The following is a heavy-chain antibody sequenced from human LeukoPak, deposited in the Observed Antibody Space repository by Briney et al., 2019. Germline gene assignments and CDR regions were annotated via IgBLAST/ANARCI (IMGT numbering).Heavy chain of an antibody. CDR3: AKDYGSGSYSLDV. Sequence: GGSLRLSCAASGFTFSSYGMHWVRQAPGKGLEWVAVISYDGSNKYYADSVKGRFTISRDNSKNTLYLQMNSLRAEDTAVYYRAKDYGSGSYSLDVWGKGTTVTVSS. CDR1: GFTFSSYG. CDR2: ISYDGSNK. J-gene: IGHJ6*04. V-gene: IGHV3-30*18. D-gene: IGHD3-10*01.